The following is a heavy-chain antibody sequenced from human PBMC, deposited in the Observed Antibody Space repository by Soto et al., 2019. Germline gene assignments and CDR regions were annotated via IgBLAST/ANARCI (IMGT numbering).Heavy chain of an antibody. J-gene: IGHJ4*02. D-gene: IGHD6-19*01. CDR1: GFTFSSYA. CDR2: ISISGDST. Sequence: EVQLLESGGDLVQPGGSLRLSCAASGFTFSSYAMSWVRQAPGKGLEWVSAISISGDSTNYADSVKGRFTVSRDDSKNTLDLQMNSLRAEDTAVYYCAKGAPSSSGWSDFDYWGQGTLVTVSS. V-gene: IGHV3-23*01. CDR3: AKGAPSSSGWSDFDY.